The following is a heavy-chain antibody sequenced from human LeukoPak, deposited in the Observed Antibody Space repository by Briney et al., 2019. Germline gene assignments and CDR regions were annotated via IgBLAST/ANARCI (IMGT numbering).Heavy chain of an antibody. V-gene: IGHV4-31*03. CDR3: AGSYSHSYYYGMDV. CDR2: IYYSGST. CDR1: GGSISSGGYY. Sequence: PSETLSLTCTVSGGSISSGGYYWSWIRQHPGKGLEWIGYIYYSGSTYYNPSLESRVTISVDTSKNQFSLKLSSVTAADTAVYYCAGSYSHSYYYGMDVWGKGTTVTVSS. D-gene: IGHD3-10*01. J-gene: IGHJ6*04.